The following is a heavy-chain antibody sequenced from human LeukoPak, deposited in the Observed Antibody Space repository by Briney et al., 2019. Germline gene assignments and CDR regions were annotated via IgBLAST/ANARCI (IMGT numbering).Heavy chain of an antibody. CDR3: ARGGYCSSTSCYALDV. Sequence: SQTLSLTCTVSGGSISSGGYYWSWIRQHPGTGLEWIGYIYYSGSTYYNPSLKSRVTISVDTSKNQFSLKLSSVTAADTAVYYCARGGYCSSTSCYALDVWGKGTTVTVSS. V-gene: IGHV4-31*03. CDR1: GGSISSGGYY. D-gene: IGHD2-2*01. CDR2: IYYSGST. J-gene: IGHJ6*04.